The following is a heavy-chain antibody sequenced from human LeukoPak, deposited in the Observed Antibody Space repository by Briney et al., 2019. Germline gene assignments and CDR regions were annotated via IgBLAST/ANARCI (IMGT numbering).Heavy chain of an antibody. CDR1: GFTLRSFW. CDR2: IKQDGSEK. J-gene: IGHJ4*02. V-gene: IGHV3-7*01. D-gene: IGHD5-12*01. Sequence: LRLSCAASGFTLRSFWMSWYSQPPGNGLGCVANIKQDGSEKYYVDSVKGRFTISRDNAKNSLYLQMNSLRAEDTAVYYGARDGEISGSKPIDYWGQGTLVTVSS. CDR3: ARDGEISGSKPIDY.